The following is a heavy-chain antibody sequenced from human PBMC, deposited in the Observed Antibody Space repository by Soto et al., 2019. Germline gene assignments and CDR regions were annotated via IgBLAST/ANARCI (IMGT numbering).Heavy chain of an antibody. CDR1: GYTFTSYA. Sequence: QVQLVQSGAEVQKPGASVTVSCKASGYTFTSYAITWVRQAPGQGLEWMGWISAYNGNTNYAQKLRGRVTMTAVTSTSTAYMALRSLRSDDTAVYYSASDVTPPDYCGHGTLVTVS. J-gene: IGHJ4*01. V-gene: IGHV1-18*01. CDR3: ASDVTPPDY. CDR2: ISAYNGNT.